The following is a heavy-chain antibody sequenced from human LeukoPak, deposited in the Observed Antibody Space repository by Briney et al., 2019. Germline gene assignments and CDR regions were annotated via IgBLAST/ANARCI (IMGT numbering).Heavy chain of an antibody. Sequence: SETLSLTFTVSGGSISSSSYYWGWLRQPPGKGLEWIGSIYCSGSTYYNPSLKSRVTISVDTSKNQFSLKLSSVTAADTAVYYCARIRIAVAGTPIYYYYYGMDVWGQGTTVTVSS. CDR2: IYCSGST. J-gene: IGHJ6*02. V-gene: IGHV4-39*01. CDR1: GGSISSSSYY. CDR3: ARIRIAVAGTPIYYYYYGMDV. D-gene: IGHD6-19*01.